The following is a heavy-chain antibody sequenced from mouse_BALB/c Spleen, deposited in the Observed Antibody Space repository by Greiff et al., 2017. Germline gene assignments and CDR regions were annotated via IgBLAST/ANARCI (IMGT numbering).Heavy chain of an antibody. CDR1: GFSLSRYS. CDR3: ARKEYGNYEGFAY. J-gene: IGHJ3*01. V-gene: IGHV2-6-4*01. D-gene: IGHD2-10*02. Sequence: VKVVESGPGLVAPSQSLSITCPVSGFSLSRYSVHWVRQPPGKGLEWLGMIWGGGSTYYNSALKYRLSISKDNSKSQVFLKMNSLQTDDTAMYYCARKEYGNYEGFAYWGQGTLVTVSA. CDR2: IWGGGST.